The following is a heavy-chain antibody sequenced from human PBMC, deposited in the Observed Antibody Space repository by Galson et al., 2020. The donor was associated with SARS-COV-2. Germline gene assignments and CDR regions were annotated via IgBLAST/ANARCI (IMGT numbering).Heavy chain of an antibody. CDR2: FDPEDGET. J-gene: IGHJ6*02. D-gene: IGHD2-8*01. CDR3: ATDLLYPTWDYGMDV. V-gene: IGHV1-24*01. CDR1: GYTLTELS. Sequence: ASVKVSCKVSGYTLTELSMHWVRQAPGKGLEWMGGFDPEDGETIYAQKFQGRVTMTEDTSTDTAYMELSSLRSEDMAVYYCATDLLYPTWDYGMDVWGQGTTVTVSS.